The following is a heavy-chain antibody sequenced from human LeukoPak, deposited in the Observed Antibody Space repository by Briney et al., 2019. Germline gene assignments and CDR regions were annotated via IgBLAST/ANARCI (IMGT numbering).Heavy chain of an antibody. Sequence: SHTVSLLCALCGDSVSINSAPWKWITQSRSRVLEWLGRKYYRSKWYNHYAVSVKSRITRNPDTSKNQFSLQLTSVTPEDTAVYYCTRDKGVVAQYNWFDPCGQGTLVTVSS. CDR1: GDSVSINSAP. D-gene: IGHD2-15*01. J-gene: IGHJ5*02. V-gene: IGHV6-1*01. CDR2: KYYRSKWYN. CDR3: TRDKGVVAQYNWFDP.